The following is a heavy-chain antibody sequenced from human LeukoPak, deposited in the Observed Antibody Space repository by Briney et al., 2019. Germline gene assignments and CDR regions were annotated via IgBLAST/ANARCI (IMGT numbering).Heavy chain of an antibody. D-gene: IGHD6-13*01. J-gene: IGHJ4*02. CDR1: GGSISSSSYY. CDR2: IYYSGST. CDR3: ARLHSSSWYSMGYYFDY. Sequence: SETLSLTCTVSGGSISSSSYYWGWIRQPPGKGLEWIVSIYYSGSTYYNPSLKSRVTISVDTSKNQFSLKLSSVTAADTAVYYCARLHSSSWYSMGYYFDYWGQGTLVTVSS. V-gene: IGHV4-39*01.